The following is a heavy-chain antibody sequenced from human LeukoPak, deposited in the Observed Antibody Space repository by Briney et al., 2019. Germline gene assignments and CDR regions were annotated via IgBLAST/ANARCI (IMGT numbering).Heavy chain of an antibody. J-gene: IGHJ5*02. CDR3: ARGGLSSSSFGVGDSDL. D-gene: IGHD2-2*01. V-gene: IGHV1-46*01. CDR2: FNPSGGGT. Sequence: ASVKVSCKASGYTLANYYMHWVRQAPGQGLEWVGTFNPSGGGTSFAQKFQGRVTMTRDTSTSTVYMELSSLRSEDTAVYYCARGGLSSSSFGVGDSDLWGQGTLVTVSS. CDR1: GYTLANYY.